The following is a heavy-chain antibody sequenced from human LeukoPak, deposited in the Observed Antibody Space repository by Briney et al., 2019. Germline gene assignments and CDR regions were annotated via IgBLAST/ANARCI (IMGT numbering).Heavy chain of an antibody. Sequence: GGSLRLSCAASGFTFSSYGMHWVRQAPGKGLEWVAVIWYDGSNKYYADSVKGRFTISRDNSKNTLYLQMNSLRAEDTAVYYCARATYYDFWSGYSWVNWFDPWGQGTLVTVSS. CDR1: GFTFSSYG. CDR2: IWYDGSNK. J-gene: IGHJ5*02. V-gene: IGHV3-33*01. CDR3: ARATYYDFWSGYSWVNWFDP. D-gene: IGHD3-3*01.